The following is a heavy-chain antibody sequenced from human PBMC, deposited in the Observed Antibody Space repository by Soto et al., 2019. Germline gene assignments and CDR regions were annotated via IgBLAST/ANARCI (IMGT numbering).Heavy chain of an antibody. CDR2: IYYSGST. D-gene: IGHD2-2*01. J-gene: IGHJ6*03. CDR3: ARLVVPAAIDYYYYMDV. Sequence: SETLSLTCTVSGGSISSYYWSWIRQPPGKGLEWIGYIYYSGSTNYNPSLKSRVTISVDTPKNQFSLKLSSVTAADTAVYYCARLVVPAAIDYYYYMDVWGKGTTVTVSS. CDR1: GGSISSYY. V-gene: IGHV4-59*08.